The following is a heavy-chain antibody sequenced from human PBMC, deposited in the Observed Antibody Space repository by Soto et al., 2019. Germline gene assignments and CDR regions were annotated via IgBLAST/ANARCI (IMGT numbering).Heavy chain of an antibody. V-gene: IGHV4-39*01. D-gene: IGHD6-6*01. Sequence: SETLSLTCTVSGGSVSSSSYYWGWVRQPPGKGLEWIGSVYYSGSTYYNPSLESRVTISVDKSKNQCSLKLMSLSAADTAVYYCARLVPLRGADWYFDLWGHGTLVTVSS. J-gene: IGHJ2*01. CDR1: GGSVSSSSYY. CDR2: VYYSGST. CDR3: ARLVPLRGADWYFDL.